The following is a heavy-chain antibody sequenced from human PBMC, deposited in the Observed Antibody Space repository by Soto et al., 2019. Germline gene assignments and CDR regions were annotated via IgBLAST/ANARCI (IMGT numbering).Heavy chain of an antibody. D-gene: IGHD6-6*01. CDR2: ISYDGSNK. Sequence: QVQLVESGGGVVQPGRSLRLSCAASGFTFSSYAMHWVRQAPGKGLEWVAVISYDGSNKYYADSVKGRFTISRDNSKNALYLEMNSLSAEDMAVYCCASSYSSSSYFDYWGQGTLVTVSS. V-gene: IGHV3-30-3*01. CDR1: GFTFSSYA. J-gene: IGHJ4*02. CDR3: ASSYSSSSYFDY.